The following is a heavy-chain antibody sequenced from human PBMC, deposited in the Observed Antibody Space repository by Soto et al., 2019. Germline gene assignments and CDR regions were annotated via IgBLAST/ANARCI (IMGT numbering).Heavy chain of an antibody. D-gene: IGHD3-3*01. Sequence: QVQLVESGGGVVQPGRSLRLSCAASGFTFSSYGMHWVRQAPGKGLEWVAVISYDGSNKYYADSVKGRFTISRDNSKNTLYLQMNSLRAEDTAVYYCAKDDLYYDFWSGYSSAFEDWGQGTLVTVSS. CDR2: ISYDGSNK. V-gene: IGHV3-30*18. CDR3: AKDDLYYDFWSGYSSAFED. CDR1: GFTFSSYG. J-gene: IGHJ4*02.